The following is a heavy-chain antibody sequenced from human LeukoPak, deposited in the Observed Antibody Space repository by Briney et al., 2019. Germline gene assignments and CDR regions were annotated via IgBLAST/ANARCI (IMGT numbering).Heavy chain of an antibody. D-gene: IGHD3-16*02. CDR2: IIPIFGTA. Sequence: GASVKVSCKASGGTFRSYAFSWVRQAPGQGLEWMGRIIPIFGTANYAQKFQGRVKITPDESTSKAYMELSSLRSEDTAVYYCARDGNSDYVWGSYRYTSVNDAFDIWGQGTMVTVSS. CDR1: GGTFRSYA. V-gene: IGHV1-69*15. J-gene: IGHJ3*02. CDR3: ARDGNSDYVWGSYRYTSVNDAFDI.